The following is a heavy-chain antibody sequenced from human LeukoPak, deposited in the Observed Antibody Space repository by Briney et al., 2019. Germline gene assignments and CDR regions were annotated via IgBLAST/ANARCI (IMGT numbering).Heavy chain of an antibody. CDR3: ARDVAAAGTYYYYMDV. Sequence: PGGSLRLSCAASGFTFSSYEMNWVRQAPGKGLEWVSYISSSGSTIYYADSVKGRFTISRDNSKNTLYLQMNSLRAEDTAVYYCARDVAAAGTYYYYMDVRGKGTTVTISS. CDR2: ISSSGSTI. J-gene: IGHJ6*03. V-gene: IGHV3-48*03. CDR1: GFTFSSYE. D-gene: IGHD6-13*01.